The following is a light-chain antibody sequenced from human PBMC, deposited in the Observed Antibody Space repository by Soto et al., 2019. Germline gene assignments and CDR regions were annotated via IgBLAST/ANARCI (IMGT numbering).Light chain of an antibody. CDR3: QQYGSSRCT. V-gene: IGKV3-20*01. J-gene: IGKJ1*01. Sequence: EIVLTQSPGTLSLSPGERATLSCRASQSVSSSYLAWYQQKPGQAPRLLIYGASSRATGIPDRFSGSGSGTDFTLTFSRLEPEDFAVYYCQQYGSSRCTFGQGT. CDR1: QSVSSSY. CDR2: GAS.